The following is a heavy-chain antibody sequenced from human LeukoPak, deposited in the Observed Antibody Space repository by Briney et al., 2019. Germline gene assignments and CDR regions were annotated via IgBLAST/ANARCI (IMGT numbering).Heavy chain of an antibody. CDR3: ARDPTTSQGSDAFDI. D-gene: IGHD1-1*01. J-gene: IGHJ3*02. CDR2: IKPDGSEK. Sequence: GGSLRLSCAASGFTFSNYWMCWVRQAPGKGLEWVANIKPDGSEKYYVDSVKGRFTISRDNAKNSLNLQMSSLRAEDTAVYYCARDPTTSQGSDAFDIWGQGTRVTVSS. CDR1: GFTFSNYW. V-gene: IGHV3-7*01.